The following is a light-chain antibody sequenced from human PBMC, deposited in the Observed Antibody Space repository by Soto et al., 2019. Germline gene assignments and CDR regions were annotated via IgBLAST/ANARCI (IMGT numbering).Light chain of an antibody. CDR3: LQYGSSPYT. V-gene: IGKV3-20*01. CDR1: QSVSSSY. Sequence: DIVLTQSPGTLSLSPGERATLSCRASQSVSSSYLACYQQKPGQAPRLLIYAASSRATGIPDRFSGSGSGTDFTLTISRLEPEDFAVYYCLQYGSSPYTFGQGTTLEIK. CDR2: AAS. J-gene: IGKJ2*01.